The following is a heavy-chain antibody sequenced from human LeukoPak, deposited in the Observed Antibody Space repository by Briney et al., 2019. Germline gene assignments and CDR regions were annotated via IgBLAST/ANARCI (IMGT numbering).Heavy chain of an antibody. J-gene: IGHJ4*02. Sequence: GGSLRLSCAASGFTFSDYYMSWIRQAPGKGLEWVSYVSSSSSYTDYADSVKGRFTISRDNAKNSLNLQMNSLRAEDTAVYYCARDSGYSGYSDYWGQGTLVTVPS. D-gene: IGHD5-12*01. CDR2: VSSSSSYT. CDR1: GFTFSDYY. CDR3: ARDSGYSGYSDY. V-gene: IGHV3-11*05.